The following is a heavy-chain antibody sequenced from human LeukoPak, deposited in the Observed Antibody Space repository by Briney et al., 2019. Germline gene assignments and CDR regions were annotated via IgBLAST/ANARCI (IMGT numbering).Heavy chain of an antibody. J-gene: IGHJ4*02. CDR2: MYISGNT. CDR1: GGSISSSY. V-gene: IGHV4-4*07. CDR3: ARLSSSSAWIPFDY. D-gene: IGHD6-19*01. Sequence: SETLSLTCTVSGGSISSSYWGWIRQPAGKGLEWIGRMYISGNTNYNPSLENRVTMSLDTAKNQFSLKLSSVTAADTAVYYCARLSSSSAWIPFDYWGQGTLVTVSP.